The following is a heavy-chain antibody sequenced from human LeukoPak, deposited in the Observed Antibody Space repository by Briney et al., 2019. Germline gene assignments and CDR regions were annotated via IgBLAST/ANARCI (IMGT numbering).Heavy chain of an antibody. D-gene: IGHD3-22*01. Sequence: GGPLRLSCAASGFTFSGYTMNWVRQAPGKGLEWVSSISSISNFIYYADSMKGRVTISRDTAKNSLYLQMHSLRAEDTAVYYCAREHHAPVQRYYSDSTSYSAFDIWGQGTMVTVSS. CDR3: AREHHAPVQRYYSDSTSYSAFDI. CDR2: ISSISNFI. V-gene: IGHV3-21*01. J-gene: IGHJ3*02. CDR1: GFTFSGYT.